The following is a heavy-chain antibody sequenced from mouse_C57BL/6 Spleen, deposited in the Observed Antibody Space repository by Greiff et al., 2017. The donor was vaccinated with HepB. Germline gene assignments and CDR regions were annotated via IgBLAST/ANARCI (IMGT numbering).Heavy chain of an antibody. CDR3: ANYYGSSYNWYFDV. V-gene: IGHV5-17*01. D-gene: IGHD1-1*01. Sequence: EVHLVESGGGLVKPGGSLKLSCAASGFTFSDYGMHWVRQAPEKGLEWVAYISSGSSTIYYADTVKGRFTITIYNAKNTLFMQMTSLRSEDTAMYYCANYYGSSYNWYFDVWGTGITVTVSS. J-gene: IGHJ1*03. CDR2: ISSGSSTI. CDR1: GFTFSDYG.